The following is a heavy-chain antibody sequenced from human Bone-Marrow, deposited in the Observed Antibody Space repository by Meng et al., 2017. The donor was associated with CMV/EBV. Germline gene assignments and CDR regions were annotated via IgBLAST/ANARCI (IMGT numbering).Heavy chain of an antibody. Sequence: ASVKVSCKASGYSFINNGISWVRQAPGQGLEWMCWISVYHNKAYYAQEFQGRVTLTTDTSTSTAYMELRSLTSDDTAVYYCARRGYCSSSRCIESALYIWGQGTMVTVSS. D-gene: IGHD2-2*01. CDR1: GYSFINNG. V-gene: IGHV1-18*01. CDR3: ARRGYCSSSRCIESALYI. J-gene: IGHJ3*02. CDR2: ISVYHNKA.